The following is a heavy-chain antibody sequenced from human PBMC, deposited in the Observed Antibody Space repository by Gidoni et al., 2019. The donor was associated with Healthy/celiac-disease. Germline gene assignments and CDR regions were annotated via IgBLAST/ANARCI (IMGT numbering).Heavy chain of an antibody. Sequence: EVQLVESGGGLVKPGGSLRLSSAASGFTFSSYSMNWVRQAPGKGLEWVSSISSSSSYIYYADSVKGRFTISRDNAKNSLYLQMNSLRAEDTAVYYCARDPSSWSIFDYWGQGTLVTVSS. CDR3: ARDPSSWSIFDY. V-gene: IGHV3-21*01. CDR1: GFTFSSYS. J-gene: IGHJ4*02. D-gene: IGHD6-13*01. CDR2: ISSSSSYI.